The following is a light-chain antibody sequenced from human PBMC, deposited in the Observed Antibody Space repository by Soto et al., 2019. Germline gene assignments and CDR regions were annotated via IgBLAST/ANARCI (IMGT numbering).Light chain of an antibody. CDR3: SSYTSTSAVV. CDR2: DVS. Sequence: QSVLTQPASVSGSPGQSITISCTGTSSDVGGYNYVSWYQQHPGKAPKLMIYDVSNRPSGVSNRFSGSKSDNTASLAISGLQAEDEADYYCSSYTSTSAVVVGGGTKLTVL. V-gene: IGLV2-14*01. CDR1: SSDVGGYNY. J-gene: IGLJ2*01.